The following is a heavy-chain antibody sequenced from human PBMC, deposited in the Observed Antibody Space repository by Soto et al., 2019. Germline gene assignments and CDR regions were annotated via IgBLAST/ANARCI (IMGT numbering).Heavy chain of an antibody. J-gene: IGHJ6*02. D-gene: IGHD6-19*01. V-gene: IGHV3-23*01. CDR1: GFTFSSYA. CDR3: AKDHVGLGIAVAGTGYYYGMDV. Sequence: GGSLRLSCAASGFTFSSYAMSWVRQAPGKGLEWVSAISGSGGSTYYADSVKGRFTISRDNSKNTLYLQMNSLRAEDTAVYYCAKDHVGLGIAVAGTGYYYGMDVWGQGTTVTVSS. CDR2: ISGSGGST.